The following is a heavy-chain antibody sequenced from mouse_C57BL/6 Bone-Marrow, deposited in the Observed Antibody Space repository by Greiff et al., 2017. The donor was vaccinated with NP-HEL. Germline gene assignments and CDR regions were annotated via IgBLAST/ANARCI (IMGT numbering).Heavy chain of an antibody. D-gene: IGHD4-1*01. Sequence: QVHVKQPGAELVRPGSSVKLSCKASGYTFTSYWMDWVKQRPGQGLEWIGNIYPSDSETHYNQKFKDKATLTVDKSSSTAYMQLSSLTSEDSAVYYCATGNYWGQGTTLTVSS. CDR3: ATGNY. CDR1: GYTFTSYW. J-gene: IGHJ2*01. V-gene: IGHV1-61*01. CDR2: IYPSDSET.